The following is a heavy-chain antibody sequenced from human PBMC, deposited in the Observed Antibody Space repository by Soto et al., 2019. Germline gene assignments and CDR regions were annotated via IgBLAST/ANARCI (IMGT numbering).Heavy chain of an antibody. J-gene: IGHJ4*02. Sequence: QVQLQQWGAGLLKPSETLSLTCAVYGGSFSGYYWTWLRQPPGTGLEWIGEINHSGSTNYNPSLKRRVTISVDPSKTQFSLKLTSVTAADTAVYYCARDKITGLFDYWGQGTLVTVSS. V-gene: IGHV4-34*01. CDR2: INHSGST. CDR3: ARDKITGLFDY. D-gene: IGHD2-8*02. CDR1: GGSFSGYY.